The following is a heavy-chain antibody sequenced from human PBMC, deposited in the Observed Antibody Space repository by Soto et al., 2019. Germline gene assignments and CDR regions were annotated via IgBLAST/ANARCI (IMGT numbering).Heavy chain of an antibody. Sequence: ASVKVSCEASGYTFTSYAMHWVRQAPGQRLEWMGWINAGNGNTKYSQKFQGRVTITRDTSASTAYMELNSLKTEDTAVYYCTTDRLLWFGEHKDPNWGQGTLVTVSS. CDR2: INAGNGNT. J-gene: IGHJ4*02. V-gene: IGHV1-3*01. CDR3: TTDRLLWFGEHKDPN. CDR1: GYTFTSYA. D-gene: IGHD3-10*01.